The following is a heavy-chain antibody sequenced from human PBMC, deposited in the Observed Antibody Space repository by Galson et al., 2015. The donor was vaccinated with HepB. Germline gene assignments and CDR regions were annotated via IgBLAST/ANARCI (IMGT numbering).Heavy chain of an antibody. CDR1: GFTCSSYT. J-gene: IGHJ4*02. CDR3: AKQSFKIAAAGTGY. V-gene: IGHV3-23*01. D-gene: IGHD6-13*01. Sequence: LRLSCSASGFTCSSYTLSWVRQAPGKRLDGVSAIRGSGGSTYYADSVKGRFPISRDNSKNTLYLQMNSLRAEDTAVYYCAKQSFKIAAAGTGYWGQGTLVTVSS. CDR2: IRGSGGST.